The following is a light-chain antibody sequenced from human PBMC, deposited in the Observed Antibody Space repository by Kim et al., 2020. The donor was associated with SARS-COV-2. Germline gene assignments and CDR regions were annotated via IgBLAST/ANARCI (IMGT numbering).Light chain of an antibody. V-gene: IGKV3-20*01. Sequence: SLSPGESSTLSCRASESVSGYFAWYQQRPGQAPRLLISDTFSRAAGIPDRFSGSGSGTDFTLTISRLEPEDFAVYYCQQHGSSPKTFGQGTKLEI. CDR1: ESVSGY. CDR2: DTF. J-gene: IGKJ2*01. CDR3: QQHGSSPKT.